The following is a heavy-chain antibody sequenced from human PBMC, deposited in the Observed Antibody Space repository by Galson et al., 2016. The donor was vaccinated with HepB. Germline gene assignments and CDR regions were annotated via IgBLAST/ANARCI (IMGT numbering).Heavy chain of an antibody. D-gene: IGHD3-3*01. J-gene: IGHJ6*03. CDR3: ARDPLGLRSMDV. Sequence: SLRLSCAASGFTFSDYSINWVRQAPGKGLEWVSSISSSSSYIYYADSVKGRFTISRDNVKNSLYLQMNSLRAEDTAVYYCARDPLGLRSMDVWGKGTTVTVSS. V-gene: IGHV3-21*06. CDR1: GFTFSDYS. CDR2: ISSSSSYI.